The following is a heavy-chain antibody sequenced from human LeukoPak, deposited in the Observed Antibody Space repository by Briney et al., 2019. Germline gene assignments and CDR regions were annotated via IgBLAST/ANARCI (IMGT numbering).Heavy chain of an antibody. D-gene: IGHD3-22*01. CDR2: IKNKTDGGTT. Sequence: GGSLRLSCAASGFTFSNAWMSWVRQAPGKGLEWVGRIKNKTDGGTTDYAAPVKGRFTISRDDSKNTPYLQMNSLKTEDTAVYYCTTAYYDSSGYYYFDYWGQGTLVTVSS. J-gene: IGHJ4*02. V-gene: IGHV3-15*01. CDR1: GFTFSNAW. CDR3: TTAYYDSSGYYYFDY.